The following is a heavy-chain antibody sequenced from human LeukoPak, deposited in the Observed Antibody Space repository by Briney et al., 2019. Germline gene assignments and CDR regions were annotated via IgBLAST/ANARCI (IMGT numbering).Heavy chain of an antibody. CDR1: GFTFSSYA. J-gene: IGHJ6*02. CDR2: ISYDGSNK. CDR3: ARVSGDSYYYGMDV. Sequence: GRSLRLSCAASGFTFSSYAMHWVRQAPGKGLEWVAVISYDGSNKYYADSVKGRFTISRDNSKNTLYLQMNSLRAEDTAVYYCARVSGDSYYYGMDVWGQGTTVTVSS. V-gene: IGHV3-30-3*01. D-gene: IGHD2-21*01.